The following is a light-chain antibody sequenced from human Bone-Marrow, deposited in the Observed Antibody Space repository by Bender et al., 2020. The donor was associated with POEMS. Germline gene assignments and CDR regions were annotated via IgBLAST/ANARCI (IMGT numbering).Light chain of an antibody. J-gene: IGLJ1*01. CDR3: SSYTSRSTFV. CDR2: EVN. Sequence: QTALTQPPSVSGSLGQSVTVSCTGTSSDVGYYTRVSWYRQAPGTAPKLLIYEVNNRASGSPDRFSGSKSGNTASLTISGLQAEDESDYYCSSYTSRSTFVFGTGTKVTVL. V-gene: IGLV2-18*02. CDR1: SSDVGYYTR.